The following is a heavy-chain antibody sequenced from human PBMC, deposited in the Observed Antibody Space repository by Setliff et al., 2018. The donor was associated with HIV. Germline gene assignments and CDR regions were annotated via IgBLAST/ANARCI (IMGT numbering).Heavy chain of an antibody. CDR1: GYTFTTYD. D-gene: IGHD3-3*01. Sequence: ASVKVSCKASGYTFTTYDINWVRQATGQGLEWMGWMNPNSGDTGYAQMFQDRITMTRDTSIGTAYLGLSNLRSDDTAVYYCARGALRFLEWFQIDPWGQGTLVTVSS. J-gene: IGHJ5*02. CDR2: MNPNSGDT. CDR3: ARGALRFLEWFQIDP. V-gene: IGHV1-8*02.